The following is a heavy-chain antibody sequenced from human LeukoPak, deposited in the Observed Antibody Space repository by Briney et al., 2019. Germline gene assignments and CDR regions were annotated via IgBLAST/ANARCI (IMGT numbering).Heavy chain of an antibody. CDR2: IYSGGST. V-gene: IGHV3-66*01. CDR3: ARGRITFGEVTSLGAFDI. J-gene: IGHJ3*02. CDR1: GFTVSSNY. D-gene: IGHD3-16*01. Sequence: GGSLRLSCAASGFTVSSNYMSWVRQAPGEGLEWVSVIYSGGSTYYADSAKGRFTISRDNSKSTQYLQMNSLRVEDTAVYDCARGRITFGEVTSLGAFDIWGQGTMVTVSS.